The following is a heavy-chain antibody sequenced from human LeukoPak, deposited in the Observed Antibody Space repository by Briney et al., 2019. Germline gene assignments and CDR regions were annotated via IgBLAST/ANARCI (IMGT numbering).Heavy chain of an antibody. D-gene: IGHD6-6*01. CDR1: EFTFSSYA. Sequence: PGGSLRLSCAASEFTFSSYAMSWVRQAPGWGLEWVSSISVSGGSTYYADSVKGRFTISRDNSKNTLYLQMNSLRAEDTAVYYCAKAPSVTARPFDYWGQGTLVTVSS. V-gene: IGHV3-23*01. CDR2: ISVSGGST. CDR3: AKAPSVTARPFDY. J-gene: IGHJ4*02.